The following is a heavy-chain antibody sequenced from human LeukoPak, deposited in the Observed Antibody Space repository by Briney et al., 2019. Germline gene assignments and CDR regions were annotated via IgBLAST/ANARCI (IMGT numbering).Heavy chain of an antibody. CDR1: GFTFDNSD. J-gene: IGHJ4*02. CDR3: VRQPDSARYGFDY. Sequence: GGSLRLSCEVSGFTFDNSDMHWVRQSTGKGLEWVSAIGSAGYTYYAESVRGRFTITRDTAKQSLYLQMNSLRVEDTAVYHCVRQPDSARYGFDYWGRGTQVTVSS. D-gene: IGHD1-14*01. V-gene: IGHV3-13*01. CDR2: IGSAGYT.